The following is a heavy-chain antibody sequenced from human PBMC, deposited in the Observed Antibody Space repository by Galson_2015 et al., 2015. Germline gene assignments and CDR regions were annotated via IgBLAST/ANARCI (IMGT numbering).Heavy chain of an antibody. CDR1: GFTFSSYA. CDR2: ISYDGSNK. V-gene: IGHV3-30-3*01. D-gene: IGHD3-22*01. CDR3: ARGYYYDSSGYPIPDY. Sequence: SLRLSCAASGFTFSSYAMHWVRQAPGKGLEWVAVISYDGSNKYYADSVKGRFTISRDNSKNTLYLQMNSLRAEDTAVYYCARGYYYDSSGYPIPDYWGQGTLVTVPS. J-gene: IGHJ4*02.